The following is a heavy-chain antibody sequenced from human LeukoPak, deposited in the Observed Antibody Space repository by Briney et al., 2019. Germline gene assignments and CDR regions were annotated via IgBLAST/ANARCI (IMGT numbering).Heavy chain of an antibody. Sequence: GGSLRLSCAASGFTFSSYAMSWVRQAPGKGLEWVSAISGSGGSTYYADSVKGRFTISRDNSKNTLYLQMNSLRAEDTAVYYCAKDPGDNWTDVNWFDPWGQGTLVTVSS. J-gene: IGHJ5*02. V-gene: IGHV3-23*01. D-gene: IGHD1-20*01. CDR3: AKDPGDNWTDVNWFDP. CDR2: ISGSGGST. CDR1: GFTFSSYA.